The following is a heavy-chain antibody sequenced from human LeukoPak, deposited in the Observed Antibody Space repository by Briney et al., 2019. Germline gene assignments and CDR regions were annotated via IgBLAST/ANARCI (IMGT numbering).Heavy chain of an antibody. D-gene: IGHD6-19*01. J-gene: IGHJ3*02. V-gene: IGHV1-2*02. CDR1: GYTFTGNY. Sequence: GPSVKVSCKPSGYTFTGNYMHWVRQAPEQGLEWMGWLNPNSGGTNYAQKFQGRVTMTRDTSISTAYMELSRLRSDDTAVYYCARDRIAVAGTGDDAFDIWGQGTMVTVSS. CDR2: LNPNSGGT. CDR3: ARDRIAVAGTGDDAFDI.